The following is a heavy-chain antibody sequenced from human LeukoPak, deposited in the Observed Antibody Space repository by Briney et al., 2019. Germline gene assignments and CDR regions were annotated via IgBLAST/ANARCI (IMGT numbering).Heavy chain of an antibody. CDR3: ARGGHIYGSFDN. D-gene: IGHD5-18*01. V-gene: IGHV1-46*01. CDR1: GYSFTNYY. Sequence: ASVKVSYKASGYSFTNYYLHWVRQAPGQGLEYMGIINPSGGSGGGSTTYAQKFQGRVTMTRDTSTSTVYMELSNLRSEDTAVYYCARGGHIYGSFDNWGQGTLVTVSS. CDR2: INPSGGSGGGST. J-gene: IGHJ4*02.